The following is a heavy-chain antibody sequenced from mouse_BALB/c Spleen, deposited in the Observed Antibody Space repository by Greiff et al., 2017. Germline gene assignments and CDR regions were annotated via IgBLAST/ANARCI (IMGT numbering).Heavy chain of an antibody. D-gene: IGHD4-1*01. CDR3: ARFWDGPDY. CDR1: GYAFTNYL. Sequence: VQLQQSGAELVRPGTSVKVSCKASGYAFTNYLIEWVKQRPGQGLEWIGVINPGGGGTNYNEKFKGKATLTADKSSSTAYMQLSSLTSDDSAVYFCARFWDGPDYWGQGTTLTVSS. V-gene: IGHV1-54*01. CDR2: INPGGGGT. J-gene: IGHJ2*01.